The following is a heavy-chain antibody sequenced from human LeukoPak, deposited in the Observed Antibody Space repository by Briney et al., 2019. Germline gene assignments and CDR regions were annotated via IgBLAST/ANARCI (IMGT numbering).Heavy chain of an antibody. Sequence: GGSLRLSCAASGFTFSSYAMSWVRQAPGMGLEWVSAISGSGGSTYYADSVKGRFTISRDNSKNTLYLQMNSLRAEDTAVYYCAKSGSYYGWFDPWGQGTLVTVSS. CDR1: GFTFSSYA. CDR2: ISGSGGST. V-gene: IGHV3-23*01. D-gene: IGHD3-10*01. CDR3: AKSGSYYGWFDP. J-gene: IGHJ5*02.